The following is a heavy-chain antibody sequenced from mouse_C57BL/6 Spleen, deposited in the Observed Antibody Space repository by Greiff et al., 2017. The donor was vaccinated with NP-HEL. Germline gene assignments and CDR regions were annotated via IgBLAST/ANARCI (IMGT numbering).Heavy chain of an antibody. CDR2: IYPSDSET. J-gene: IGHJ4*01. CDR3: AREGGTGYAMDY. CDR1: GYTFTSYW. D-gene: IGHD2-14*01. Sequence: VQLQQPGAELVRPGSSVKLSCKASGYTFTSYWMDWVKQRPGQGLEWIGTIYPSDSETHYNQKFKDKATLTVDKSSSTAYMQLSSLTSEDSAVYYCAREGGTGYAMDYWGQGTSVTVSS. V-gene: IGHV1-61*01.